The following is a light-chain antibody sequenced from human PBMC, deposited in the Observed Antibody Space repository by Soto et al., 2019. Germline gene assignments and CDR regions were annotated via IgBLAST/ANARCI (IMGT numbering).Light chain of an antibody. Sequence: QSALIQPASVSGSPGQSITISCTGTSSDVGNYNLVSWYQQYPGKAPKLMIYEGGKRPSGVSNRFSGSKSGNTASLTISGLQAEDEADYYCCSFALRSTLIFGGGTQLTVL. V-gene: IGLV2-23*01. CDR2: EGG. CDR1: SSDVGNYNL. CDR3: CSFALRSTLI. J-gene: IGLJ2*01.